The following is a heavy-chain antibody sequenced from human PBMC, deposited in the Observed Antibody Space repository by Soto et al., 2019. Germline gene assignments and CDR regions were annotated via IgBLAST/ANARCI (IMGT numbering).Heavy chain of an antibody. CDR1: GGSISSSNW. D-gene: IGHD2-15*01. Sequence: SETLSLTCAVSGGSISSSNWWSWVRHPPGKGLEWIGEIYHSGSTNYNPSLKSRVTISVDKSKNQFSLKLSSVTAADTAVYYCARVGRYCSGGSCYALAFDIWGQGTMVT. CDR2: IYHSGST. CDR3: ARVGRYCSGGSCYALAFDI. V-gene: IGHV4-4*02. J-gene: IGHJ3*02.